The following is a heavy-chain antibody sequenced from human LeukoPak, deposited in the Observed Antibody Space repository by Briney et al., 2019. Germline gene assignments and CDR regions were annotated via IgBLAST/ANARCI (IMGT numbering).Heavy chain of an antibody. J-gene: IGHJ4*02. D-gene: IGHD2-21*01. Sequence: PSETLSLTCTASGGSLSNYYWSWIRQPPGKRLEWIGSIYSSGSTNYNPSLKSRVTMSIDTSKNQFSLRLNSVTAADTAIYYCARVYLGGGAQSDYWGQGALVTVSS. CDR3: ARVYLGGGAQSDY. V-gene: IGHV4-59*01. CDR1: GGSLSNYY. CDR2: IYSSGST.